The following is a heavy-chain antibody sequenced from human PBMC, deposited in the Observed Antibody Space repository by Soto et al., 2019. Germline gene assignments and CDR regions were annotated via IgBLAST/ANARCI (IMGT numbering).Heavy chain of an antibody. CDR1: GYTFTSYG. D-gene: IGHD3-10*01. V-gene: IGHV1-18*01. CDR3: AIYIYYGSGIDAFDI. Sequence: QVQLVQSGAEVKKPGASVKVSCKASGYTFTSYGISWVRQAPGQGLEWMGWISAYNGNTNYAQKLQGRVTMTTDTSPSTDYMELRILRSDDTGVYDCAIYIYYGSGIDAFDIWGQGTMVTGSS. CDR2: ISAYNGNT. J-gene: IGHJ3*02.